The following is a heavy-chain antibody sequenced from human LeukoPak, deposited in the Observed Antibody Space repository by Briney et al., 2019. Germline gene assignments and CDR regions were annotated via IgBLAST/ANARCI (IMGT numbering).Heavy chain of an antibody. V-gene: IGHV4-30-4*07. J-gene: IGHJ5*02. Sequence: KPSETLSLTCAVSGGSISSGGYSWSWIRQPPGKGLEWIGYIYYSGSTYYNPSLKSRVTISVDTSKNQFSLKLSSVTAADTAVYYCARVKYRSSWYEGDWFDPWGQGTLVTVSS. CDR2: IYYSGST. D-gene: IGHD6-13*01. CDR1: GGSISSGGYS. CDR3: ARVKYRSSWYEGDWFDP.